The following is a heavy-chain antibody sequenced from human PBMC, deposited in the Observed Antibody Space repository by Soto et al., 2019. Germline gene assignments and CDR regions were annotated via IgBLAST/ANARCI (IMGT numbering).Heavy chain of an antibody. J-gene: IGHJ3*02. CDR1: GGTFSSYA. Sequence: SVKVSCKASGGTFSSYAISWVRQAPGQGLEWMGGIIPIFGTANYAQKFQGRVTITADESTSTAYMELSSLRSEDTAVYYCARDPWGPNPGAFDIWGQGTMVTVSS. CDR3: ARDPWGPNPGAFDI. D-gene: IGHD1-26*01. CDR2: IIPIFGTA. V-gene: IGHV1-69*13.